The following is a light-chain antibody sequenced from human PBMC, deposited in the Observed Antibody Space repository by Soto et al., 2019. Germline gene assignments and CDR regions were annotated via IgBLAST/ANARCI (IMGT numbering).Light chain of an antibody. Sequence: EIVLTQSPATLSLSPGERATLSCRASQSVSSYLAWYQQKPGQAPRLLIYDASNRATGIPARFSGSGSGTGFTLTISSLEPEAFAVYYCQQRSNWPYTFGQGTKLEIK. CDR1: QSVSSY. CDR2: DAS. CDR3: QQRSNWPYT. J-gene: IGKJ2*01. V-gene: IGKV3-11*01.